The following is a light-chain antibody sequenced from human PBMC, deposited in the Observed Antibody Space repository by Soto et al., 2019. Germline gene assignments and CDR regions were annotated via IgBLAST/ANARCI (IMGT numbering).Light chain of an antibody. J-gene: IGKJ4*01. CDR3: QQFFRIPLT. CDR1: QSVLDTSNKANY. CDR2: WGS. Sequence: EIVMTQSPASLSLSLGERATFNCKSSQSVLDTSNKANYLAWYQQKPGQSPKLLIYWGSTRQSGVPDRFSGTGSGTDFTLTIASLQAEDVAVYYCQQFFRIPLTFGGWTKVEIK. V-gene: IGKV4-1*01.